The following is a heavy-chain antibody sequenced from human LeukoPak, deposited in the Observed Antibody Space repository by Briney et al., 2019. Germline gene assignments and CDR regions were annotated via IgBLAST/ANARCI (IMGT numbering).Heavy chain of an antibody. Sequence: NPSETLSLTCTVSGGSISSGSYYWSWIRQPAGKGLGWIGRIYTSGSTNYNPSLKSRVTISVDTSKNQFSLKLSSVTAADTAVYYCARGGSYDFWSGANWFDPWGQGTLVTVSS. J-gene: IGHJ5*02. CDR3: ARGGSYDFWSGANWFDP. CDR1: GGSISSGSYY. D-gene: IGHD3-3*01. CDR2: IYTSGST. V-gene: IGHV4-61*02.